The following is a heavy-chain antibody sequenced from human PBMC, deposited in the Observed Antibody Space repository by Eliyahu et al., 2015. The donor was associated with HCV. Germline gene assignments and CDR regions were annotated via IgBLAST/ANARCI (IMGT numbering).Heavy chain of an antibody. CDR3: ARTLEH. J-gene: IGHJ1*01. Sequence: QLQLQESGPGLVKPSETLSLTCTVSGGSISSSSYYWGWXRQPPGKGLEWIGSFYYSGSTYYNPFLKSRVTFSVDTSRNQFSLKLSSVTAADTAVYYCARTLEHWGQGTLVTVSS. CDR1: GGSISSSSYY. V-gene: IGHV4-39*01. CDR2: FYYSGST.